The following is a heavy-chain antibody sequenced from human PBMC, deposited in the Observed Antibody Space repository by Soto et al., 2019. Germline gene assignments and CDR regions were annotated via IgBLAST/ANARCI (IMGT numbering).Heavy chain of an antibody. CDR3: AKAGYDILTGYYTDAFDI. D-gene: IGHD3-9*01. V-gene: IGHV3-30*18. Sequence: PGGSLRLSCAASGFTFSSYGMHWVRQAPGKGLEWVAVISYDGSNKYYADSVKGRFTISRDNSKNTLYLQMNSLRAEDTAVYYCAKAGYDILTGYYTDAFDIWGQGTIVTVSS. J-gene: IGHJ3*02. CDR1: GFTFSSYG. CDR2: ISYDGSNK.